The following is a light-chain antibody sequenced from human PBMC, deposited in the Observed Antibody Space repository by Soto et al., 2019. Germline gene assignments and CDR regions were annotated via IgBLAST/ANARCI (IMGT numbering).Light chain of an antibody. CDR3: QTWDNGIAV. V-gene: IGLV3-1*01. Sequence: SYELTQPPSVSVSPGQTASITCSGDKLGDKYACWYQQKPGQSPVLVIYPDTKRPSGVPERFSGSNSGNTVTLTISGAQAIDEADYYCQTWDNGIAVFGGGTKLTVL. CDR1: KLGDKY. CDR2: PDT. J-gene: IGLJ2*01.